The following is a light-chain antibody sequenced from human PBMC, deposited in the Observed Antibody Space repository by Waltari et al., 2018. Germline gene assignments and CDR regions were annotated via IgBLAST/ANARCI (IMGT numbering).Light chain of an antibody. Sequence: EIIMSQTPLSLAVTPGQTATISCKSSQSLLHRNGKPFLFWYLQKSAQSPQLLISEVSRRFSGVTDRFSGSVSGTDFALRISRVEADDVGVYYFMQGKQLPWTFGQGTKVEIK. V-gene: IGKV2-29*02. CDR1: QSLLHRNGKPF. CDR3: MQGKQLPWT. CDR2: EVS. J-gene: IGKJ1*01.